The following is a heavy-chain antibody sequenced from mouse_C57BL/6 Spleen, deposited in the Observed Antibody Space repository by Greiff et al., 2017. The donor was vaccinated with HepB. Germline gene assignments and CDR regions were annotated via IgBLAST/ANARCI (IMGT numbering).Heavy chain of an antibody. CDR2: IYPRDGST. CDR3: ARRGVYYVDY. J-gene: IGHJ2*01. V-gene: IGHV1-85*01. CDR1: GYTFTSYD. Sequence: VQLVESGPELVKPGASVKLSCKASGYTFTSYDINWVKQRPGQGLEWIGWIYPRDGSTKYNEKFKGKATFTVDTSSSTAYMELHSLTSEDSAVYFCARRGVYYVDYWGQGTTLTVSS.